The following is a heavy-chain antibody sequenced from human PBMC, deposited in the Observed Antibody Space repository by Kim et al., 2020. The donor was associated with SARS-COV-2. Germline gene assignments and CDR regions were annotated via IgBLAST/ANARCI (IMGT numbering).Heavy chain of an antibody. CDR2: ISYDGSNK. D-gene: IGHD5-18*01. Sequence: GGSLRLSCAASGFTFSSYGVHWVRQAPGKGLEWVAVISYDGSNKYYADSVKGRFTISRDNSKNTLYLQMNSLRAEDTAVYYCARAGEPGYSNGFLDYWG. V-gene: IGHV3-30*03. CDR3: ARAGEPGYSNGFLDY. CDR1: GFTFSSYG. J-gene: IGHJ4*01.